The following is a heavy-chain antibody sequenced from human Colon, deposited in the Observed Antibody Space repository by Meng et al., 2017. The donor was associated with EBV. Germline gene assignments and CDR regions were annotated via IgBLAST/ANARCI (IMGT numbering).Heavy chain of an antibody. CDR1: GYTFTGYY. D-gene: IGHD6-19*01. V-gene: IGHV1-2*06. CDR3: AHQAVAGTRGWFDP. Sequence: QGRRVQSGAEVKKPGASVKVSCKASGYTFTGYYMHWVRQAPGQGLEWMGRINPNSGGTNYAQKFQGRVTMTRDTSISTAYMELSRLRSDDTAVYYCAHQAVAGTRGWFDPWGQGTLVTVSS. CDR2: INPNSGGT. J-gene: IGHJ5*02.